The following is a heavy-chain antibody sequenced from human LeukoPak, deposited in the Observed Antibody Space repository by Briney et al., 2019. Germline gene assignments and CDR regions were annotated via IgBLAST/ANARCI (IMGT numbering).Heavy chain of an antibody. CDR1: GYTFTSYY. CDR3: ARSITMVRGVIIPYH. CDR2: INPSGGST. D-gene: IGHD3-10*01. J-gene: IGHJ4*02. Sequence: ASVKVSCKASGYTFTSYYMHWVRQAPGQGLEWMGIINPSGGSTSYAQKFQGRVTMTRDTSISTAYMELSRLRSDDTAVYYCARSITMVRGVIIPYHWGQGTLVTVSS. V-gene: IGHV1-46*01.